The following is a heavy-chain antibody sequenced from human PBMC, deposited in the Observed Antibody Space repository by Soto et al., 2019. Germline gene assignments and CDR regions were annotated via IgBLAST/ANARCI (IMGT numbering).Heavy chain of an antibody. CDR2: IYYSGST. D-gene: IGHD3-16*02. J-gene: IGHJ3*02. CDR1: GGSISSYY. V-gene: IGHV4-59*12. CDR3: ARDLSYDYVWGSYRYTGAFDI. Sequence: SETLSLTCTVSGGSISSYYWSWIRQPPGKGLEWIGYIYYSGSTYYNPSLKSRVTISVDTSKNQFSPKLSSVTAADTAVYYCARDLSYDYVWGSYRYTGAFDIWGQGTMVTVSS.